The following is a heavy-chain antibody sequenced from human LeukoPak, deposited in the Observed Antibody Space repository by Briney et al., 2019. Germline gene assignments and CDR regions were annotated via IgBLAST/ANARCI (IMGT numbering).Heavy chain of an antibody. CDR2: ISAYNGNT. V-gene: IGHV1-18*01. CDR1: GYTFTSYG. Sequence: ASVKVSCKASGYTFTSYGISWVRQAPGQGLEWMGWISAYNGNTNYAQKFQGRVTMTRDTSTSTVYMELSSLRSEDTAVYYCARTYFDWSKIYYFDYWGQGTLVTVSS. D-gene: IGHD3-9*01. CDR3: ARTYFDWSKIYYFDY. J-gene: IGHJ4*02.